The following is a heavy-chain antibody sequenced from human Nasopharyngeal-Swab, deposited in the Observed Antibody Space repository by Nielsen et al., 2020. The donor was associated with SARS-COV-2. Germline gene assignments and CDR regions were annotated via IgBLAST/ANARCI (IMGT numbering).Heavy chain of an antibody. D-gene: IGHD5-24*01. CDR2: LYSGGQT. CDR3: ARDLMATVGYYYYGLDV. V-gene: IGHV3-53*03. Sequence: WIRQPPGKGLEWVSMLYSGGQTYYGDSVKGRFTISRDNSKNTLYLQMNSLRVEDTAVYYCARDLMATVGYYYYGLDVRGQGTTVTVSS. J-gene: IGHJ6*02.